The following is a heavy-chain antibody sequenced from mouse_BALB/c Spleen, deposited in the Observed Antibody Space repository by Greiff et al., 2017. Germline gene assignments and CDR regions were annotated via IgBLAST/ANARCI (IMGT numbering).Heavy chain of an antibody. Sequence: LVKTGASVKISCKASGYSFTGYYMHWVKQRHGKSLEWIGYISCYNGATSYNQKFKGKATFTVDTSSSTAYMQFNSLTSEDAAVYYCARHYRYDGAWFAYWGQGTLVTVSA. J-gene: IGHJ3*01. V-gene: IGHV1S34*01. CDR1: GYSFTGYY. D-gene: IGHD2-14*01. CDR2: ISCYNGAT. CDR3: ARHYRYDGAWFAY.